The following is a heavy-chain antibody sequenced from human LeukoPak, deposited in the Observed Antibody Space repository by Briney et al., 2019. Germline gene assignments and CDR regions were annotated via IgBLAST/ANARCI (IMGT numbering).Heavy chain of an antibody. Sequence: GGSLRLSCAASGLTFSSYTMNWVRQAPGKGLEWVSSISSSSDYIYYADSVKGRFTISRDNAKNSLFLQMNSLRAEDTVVYYCARALNFCSGGSCHSHNLDYWGQGTLVTVSS. D-gene: IGHD2-15*01. CDR2: ISSSSDYI. CDR1: GLTFSSYT. J-gene: IGHJ4*02. V-gene: IGHV3-21*01. CDR3: ARALNFCSGGSCHSHNLDY.